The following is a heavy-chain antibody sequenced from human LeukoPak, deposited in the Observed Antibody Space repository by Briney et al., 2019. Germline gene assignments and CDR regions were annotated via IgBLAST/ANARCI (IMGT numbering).Heavy chain of an antibody. D-gene: IGHD3-10*01. CDR2: IKEDGSKK. Sequence: GGSLRLSCVASGFTFSSYWMSWVRQAPGKGLEWVANIKEDGSKKYYVDSVKGRFTISRDNAKNSLYLQMNSLRAEDTAVYYCARILVYGSGAEAFDYWGQGTLVTVSS. CDR1: GFTFSSYW. J-gene: IGHJ4*02. CDR3: ARILVYGSGAEAFDY. V-gene: IGHV3-7*01.